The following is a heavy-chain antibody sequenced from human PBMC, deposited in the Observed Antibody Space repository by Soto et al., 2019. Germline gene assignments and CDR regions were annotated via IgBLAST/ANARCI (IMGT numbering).Heavy chain of an antibody. V-gene: IGHV1-69*13. CDR2: IIPIFGTA. CDR3: ARGYDSSGYYYYSDY. J-gene: IGHJ4*02. Sequence: SVKVSCKTSGGTFRSDAISWVRQAPGQGLEWMGGIIPIFGTANYAQKFQGRVTITADESTSTAYMELSSPRSEDTAVYYCARGYDSSGYYYYSDYWGQGTLVTVSS. D-gene: IGHD3-22*01. CDR1: GGTFRSDA.